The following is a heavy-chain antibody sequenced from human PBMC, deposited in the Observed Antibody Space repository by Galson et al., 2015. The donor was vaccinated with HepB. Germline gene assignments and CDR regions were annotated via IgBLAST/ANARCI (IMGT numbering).Heavy chain of an antibody. CDR3: ARGGFNILTGYYSYDAFDI. CDR2: IIPIFGTA. CDR1: GGTFSSYA. V-gene: IGHV1-69*13. J-gene: IGHJ3*02. D-gene: IGHD3-9*01. Sequence: SVKVSCKASGGTFSSYAISWVRQAPGQGLEWMGGIIPIFGTANYAQKFQGRVTITADESTSTAYMELCSLRSEDTAVYYCARGGFNILTGYYSYDAFDIWGQGTMVTVSS.